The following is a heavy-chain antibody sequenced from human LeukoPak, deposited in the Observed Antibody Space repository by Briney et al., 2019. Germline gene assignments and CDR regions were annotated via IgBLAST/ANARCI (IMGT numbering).Heavy chain of an antibody. V-gene: IGHV3-11*05. CDR1: GFTFSDYY. CDR2: ISSSSTYT. J-gene: IGHJ4*02. Sequence: GGSLRLSCAASGFTFSDYYMSWIRQAPGKGLEWISYISSSSTYTNYADSVKGRFTISRDNSKNSLYLQMNSLRAEDTAVYYCARGNSGFLGYWGQGTLVTVSS. CDR3: ARGNSGFLGY. D-gene: IGHD3-22*01.